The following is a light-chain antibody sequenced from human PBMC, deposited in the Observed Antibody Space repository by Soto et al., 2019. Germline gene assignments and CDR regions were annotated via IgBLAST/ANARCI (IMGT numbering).Light chain of an antibody. CDR2: HAS. CDR3: KTYQSAVFT. V-gene: IGKV1-27*01. CDR1: QDIYNY. J-gene: IGKJ3*01. Sequence: DIQMTQSPSSLSASVGDRVTITCRASQDIYNYLAWYQQRPGQVPKLLIYHASTLQSGVPSRFSGSGSGTDFTLTISSLQPEDFATYYCKTYQSAVFTFGPGTKVDIK.